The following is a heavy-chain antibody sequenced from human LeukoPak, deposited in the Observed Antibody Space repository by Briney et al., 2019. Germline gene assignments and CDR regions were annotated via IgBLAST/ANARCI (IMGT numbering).Heavy chain of an antibody. D-gene: IGHD3-10*01. Sequence: ASVKVSCKASGYTFTSYYMHWVRQAPGKGLEWMGGFDPEDGETIYAQKFQGRVTMTEDTSTDTAYMELSSLRSEDTAVYYCATDRLLWFGEVGGYMDVWGKGTTVTVSS. CDR1: GYTFTSYY. V-gene: IGHV1-24*01. CDR2: FDPEDGET. CDR3: ATDRLLWFGEVGGYMDV. J-gene: IGHJ6*03.